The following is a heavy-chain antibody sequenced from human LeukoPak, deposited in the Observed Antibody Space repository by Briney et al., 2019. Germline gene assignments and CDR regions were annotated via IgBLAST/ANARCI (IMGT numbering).Heavy chain of an antibody. CDR3: ARDSRGSAFDY. D-gene: IGHD3-10*01. CDR1: GFNVSSNY. Sequence: GGSLRLSCAASGFNVSSNYMSWVRQAPEKGLEWVSVIYRGGSTNYADSVKGRFTISRDNSKNTLYLQMNSLRAEDTAVYYRARDSRGSAFDYWGQGTLVTVSS. CDR2: IYRGGST. J-gene: IGHJ4*02. V-gene: IGHV3-53*01.